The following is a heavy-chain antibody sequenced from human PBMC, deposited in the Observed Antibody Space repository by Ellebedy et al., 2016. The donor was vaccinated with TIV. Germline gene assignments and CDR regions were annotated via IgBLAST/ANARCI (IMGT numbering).Heavy chain of an antibody. D-gene: IGHD3-9*01. Sequence: PGGSLRLSCAASGFMYSVYWMSWVRQASGKGLEWVASIKQDGSEKYYVDSVKGRFTISRDNPKNSLILQMSSLRPEDTAVYYCVRLKVLAGYRLDSWGQGTLVIVPS. CDR3: VRLKVLAGYRLDS. CDR1: GFMYSVYW. V-gene: IGHV3-7*03. CDR2: IKQDGSEK. J-gene: IGHJ4*02.